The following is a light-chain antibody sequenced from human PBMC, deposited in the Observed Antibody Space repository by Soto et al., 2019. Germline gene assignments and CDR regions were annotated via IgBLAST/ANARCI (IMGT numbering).Light chain of an antibody. CDR3: QQYGSPHPIT. V-gene: IGKV3-20*01. J-gene: IGKJ5*01. Sequence: EIVLTQSPGTLSLSPGERATLSCRASQSVSSSYLVWYQQKPGQAPRLLIYGASSRATGIPDRFSGSGSGTDFTLTISRLEPEDFAVYYCQQYGSPHPITFGQGTRLEIK. CDR1: QSVSSSY. CDR2: GAS.